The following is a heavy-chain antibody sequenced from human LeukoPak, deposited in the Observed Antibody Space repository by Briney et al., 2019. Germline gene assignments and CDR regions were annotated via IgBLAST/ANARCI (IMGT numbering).Heavy chain of an antibody. J-gene: IGHJ5*02. CDR3: ARGSSRVWGPQDNWFDP. V-gene: IGHV3-48*01. CDR2: ISSSSTTI. Sequence: QSGGSLRLSCVASGFTFTTYGMNWVRQAPGKGLEWVSYISSSSTTIYYADSVKGRFTISRDNAKNSLYLQMNSLRAEDTAVYYCARGSSRVWGPQDNWFDPWGQGTLVTVSS. CDR1: GFTFTTYG. D-gene: IGHD6-13*01.